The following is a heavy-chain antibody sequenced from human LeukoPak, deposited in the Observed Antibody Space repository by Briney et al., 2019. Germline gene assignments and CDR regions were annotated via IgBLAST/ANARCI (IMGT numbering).Heavy chain of an antibody. J-gene: IGHJ6*02. CDR1: GGSFSGYY. V-gene: IGHV4-34*01. CDR2: INHSGST. Sequence: SETLSLTCAVYGGSFSGYYWSWIRQPPGKGLEWIGEINHSGSTNYNPSLKSRVTISVDTSKNQFSLKLSSVTAADTAVYYCARDRKSRSTGDYRYYYYYGMDVWGQGTTVTVPS. D-gene: IGHD7-27*01. CDR3: ARDRKSRSTGDYRYYYYYGMDV.